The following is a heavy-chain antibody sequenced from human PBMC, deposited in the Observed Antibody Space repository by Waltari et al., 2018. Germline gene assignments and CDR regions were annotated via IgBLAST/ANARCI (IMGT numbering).Heavy chain of an antibody. CDR1: GFIFSSSW. CDR2: ISFDGKKI. D-gene: IGHD4-17*01. Sequence: VQLLESGGGVVQPGGSLRLPCAESGFIFSSSWMRWVRQIPGKGLEWVAFISFDGKKIFDADSVRGRFTISRDNSNNIVFLQMNSLRPEDSGVYYCAKDGDYSLTEYDAFDVWGQGTVVTVSP. J-gene: IGHJ3*01. V-gene: IGHV3-30*02. CDR3: AKDGDYSLTEYDAFDV.